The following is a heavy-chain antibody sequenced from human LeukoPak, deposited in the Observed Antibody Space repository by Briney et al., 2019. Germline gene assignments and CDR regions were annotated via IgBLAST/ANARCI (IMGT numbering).Heavy chain of an antibody. J-gene: IGHJ6*03. CDR3: ARDGDTVLTRGYYYYMDV. V-gene: IGHV3-7*01. CDR1: GFTFSSYW. Sequence: GGSLRLSCAATGFTFSSYWMSWVRQAPGKGPEWVANIKQDGSEKYYVDSVKGRFTISRDNAKNSLYLQMHSLRAEDTAVYYCARDGDTVLTRGYYYYMDVWGKGTTLTVSS. D-gene: IGHD4-23*01. CDR2: IKQDGSEK.